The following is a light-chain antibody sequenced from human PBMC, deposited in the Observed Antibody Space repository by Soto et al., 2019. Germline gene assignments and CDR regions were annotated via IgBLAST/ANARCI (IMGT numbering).Light chain of an antibody. CDR1: SSDVGTYNR. Sequence: QSALTQPASVSGSPGQSITISCTGTSSDVGTYNRVSWYQQPPGTAPKLIIYEVRNRPSGVSNRFSGSKSGNTAYLTISGLQHEDEAAYFCNSYTTRYTYVFGTGTKVTV. V-gene: IGLV2-14*01. J-gene: IGLJ1*01. CDR2: EVR. CDR3: NSYTTRYTYV.